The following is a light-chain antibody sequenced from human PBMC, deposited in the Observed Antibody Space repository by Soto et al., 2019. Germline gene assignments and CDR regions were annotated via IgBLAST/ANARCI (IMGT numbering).Light chain of an antibody. J-gene: IGKJ4*01. CDR1: QDISSY. CDR3: QQLRSYPST. CDR2: AAS. V-gene: IGKV1-9*01. Sequence: IQVTQSPSSRSASVVDRVTITFRASQDISSYLAWYQQKPGKAPTLLIYAASTLQSGVPSRFSGSGFGTDFTLTISSLQAEDFASYYCQQLRSYPSTFGGGTKVDIK.